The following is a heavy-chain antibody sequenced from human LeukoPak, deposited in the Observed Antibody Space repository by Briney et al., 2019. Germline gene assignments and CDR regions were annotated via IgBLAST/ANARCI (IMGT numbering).Heavy chain of an antibody. V-gene: IGHV1-2*06. Sequence: ASVKVSCKASGYTFTGYYMQWVRQAPGQGLEWMGRVNPNNGVPNYAQKFQGRVTMTRDTAISTAYMELSSLRSDDTAAYFCAREVGYSSSYYGRFDPWGQGTLVIVSS. CDR1: GYTFTGYY. CDR3: AREVGYSSSYYGRFDP. J-gene: IGHJ5*02. CDR2: VNPNNGVP. D-gene: IGHD1-26*01.